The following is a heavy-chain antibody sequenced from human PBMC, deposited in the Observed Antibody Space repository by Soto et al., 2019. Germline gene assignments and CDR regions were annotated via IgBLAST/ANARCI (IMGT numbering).Heavy chain of an antibody. V-gene: IGHV3-53*01. CDR1: GFSVSSRH. Sequence: EVQLVESGGGLIQPGGSLRLSCAASGFSVSSRHMHWVRQAPGKGLEWVSVIYSGGSTYYADSVKGRFTISRDNSKNTLYLQMKSLRAEDSAVYHCARDLGSPDDYWGQGTLVTVSS. J-gene: IGHJ4*02. CDR3: ARDLGSPDDY. D-gene: IGHD6-13*01. CDR2: IYSGGST.